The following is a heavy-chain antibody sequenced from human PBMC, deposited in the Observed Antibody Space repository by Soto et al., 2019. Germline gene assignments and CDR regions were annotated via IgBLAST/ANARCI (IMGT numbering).Heavy chain of an antibody. Sequence: GGSLRLSCASSGCPFSSYAMSLVRQAPGKGLEWVSAISGSGGSTYYADSVKGRFTISRDNSKNTLYLQMNSLRAEDTAVYYCANIHEYSSSSVSGNFDYWGQGTLVTVSS. CDR2: ISGSGGST. J-gene: IGHJ4*02. D-gene: IGHD6-6*01. CDR1: GCPFSSYA. CDR3: ANIHEYSSSSVSGNFDY. V-gene: IGHV3-23*01.